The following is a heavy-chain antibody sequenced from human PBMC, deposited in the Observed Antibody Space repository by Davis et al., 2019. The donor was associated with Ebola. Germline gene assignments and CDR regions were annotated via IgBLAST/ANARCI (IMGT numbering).Heavy chain of an antibody. Sequence: GGSLRLSCAASGFNFSNSWMTWVRQAPGKGLEWVSGISGNGRATYYADSVKGRFTISRDNSKNTLYLQMNNLRVEDTAVYYCARGGDVYNHAFDVWGQGAMVTVSS. CDR2: ISGNGRAT. CDR3: ARGGDVYNHAFDV. J-gene: IGHJ3*01. D-gene: IGHD5-24*01. CDR1: GFNFSNSW. V-gene: IGHV3-23*01.